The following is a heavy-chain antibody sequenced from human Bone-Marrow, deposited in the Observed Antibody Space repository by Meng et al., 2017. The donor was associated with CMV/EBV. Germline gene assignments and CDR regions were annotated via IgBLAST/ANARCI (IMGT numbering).Heavy chain of an antibody. V-gene: IGHV1-2*02. CDR3: AREAAAGRKGPYSDMDV. Sequence: ASVKVSCKASGYTFTDYYIHWVRQAPGQGLEWMGWINPNSSGTNYAQKFQGRVTMTRDTSISTAYMELSRLRSDDTAMYYCAREAAAGRKGPYSDMDVWGQGTMVTVCS. CDR1: GYTFTDYY. CDR2: INPNSSGT. J-gene: IGHJ6*02. D-gene: IGHD6-13*01.